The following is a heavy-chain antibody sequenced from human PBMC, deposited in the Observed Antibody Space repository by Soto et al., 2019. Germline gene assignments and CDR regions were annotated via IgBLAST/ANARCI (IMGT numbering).Heavy chain of an antibody. CDR2: ISSSSSYI. CDR1: VFTFSSYS. CDR3: ASPYYYDSSGYYY. V-gene: IGHV3-21*01. D-gene: IGHD3-22*01. Sequence: LRLSCAASVFTFSSYSMNWVRQAPGKGLEWVSSISSSSSYIYYADSVKGRFTISRDNAKNSLYLQMNSLRAEDTAVYYCASPYYYDSSGYYYWGQGTLVTVSS. J-gene: IGHJ4*02.